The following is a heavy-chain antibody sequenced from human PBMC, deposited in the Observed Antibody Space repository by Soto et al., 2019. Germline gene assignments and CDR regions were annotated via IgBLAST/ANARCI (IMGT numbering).Heavy chain of an antibody. CDR3: VRGGRYDSFAP. D-gene: IGHD2-15*01. CDR1: GVTTRCRVYS. CDR2: ISHLAKP. V-gene: IGHV4-30-2*06. J-gene: IGHJ5*02. Sequence: PAETLSLTWSVSGVTTRCRVYSWNGIRQSPGEGLEWLGYISHLAKPHYNPSFRSRLSLSTDRTSNQFFLSLSSMTAAHKAVYYCVRGGRYDSFAPWGQGIQVTVSS.